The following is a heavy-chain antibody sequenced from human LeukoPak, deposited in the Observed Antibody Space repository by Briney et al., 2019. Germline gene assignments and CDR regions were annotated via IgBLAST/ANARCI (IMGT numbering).Heavy chain of an antibody. V-gene: IGHV1-18*01. CDR3: ARALYYYDSSGYAGVHAFDI. CDR1: GYTFTSYG. CDR2: ISAYNGNT. D-gene: IGHD3-22*01. Sequence: ASVKVSCKASGYTFTSYGISWVRQAPGQGLEWMGWISAYNGNTNYAQKLQGRVTMTTDTSTSTAYMELRSLGSDDTAVYYCARALYYYDSSGYAGVHAFDIWGQGTMVTVSS. J-gene: IGHJ3*02.